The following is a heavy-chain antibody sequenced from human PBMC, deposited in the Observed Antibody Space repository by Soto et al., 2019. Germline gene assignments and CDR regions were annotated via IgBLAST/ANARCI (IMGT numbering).Heavy chain of an antibody. J-gene: IGHJ3*02. CDR1: GGSFSGYY. D-gene: IGHD2-21*02. CDR2: INHSGIT. V-gene: IGHV4-34*01. Sequence: SETLSLTCAVYGGSFSGYYWSWIRQPPGKGLEWIGEINHSGITNYNPSLKSRVTISVDTSKNQFSLKLSSVTAADTAVYYCARGPLAYCGGDCYSGAFDIWGQGTMVTVSS. CDR3: ARGPLAYCGGDCYSGAFDI.